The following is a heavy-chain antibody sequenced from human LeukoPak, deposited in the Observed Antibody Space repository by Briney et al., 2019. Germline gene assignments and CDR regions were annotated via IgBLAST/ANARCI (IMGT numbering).Heavy chain of an antibody. J-gene: IGHJ6*02. CDR1: GYTFTSYG. Sequence: ASVKVSCKASGYTFTSYGISWVRQAPGQGLEWMGWISAYNGNTNYAQKLQGRVTMTTDTSTSTAYMELRSLRSDDTAVYYCASSLVVPAAGLFYYYGMDVWGQGTTVTVSS. CDR2: ISAYNGNT. CDR3: ASSLVVPAAGLFYYYGMDV. D-gene: IGHD2-2*01. V-gene: IGHV1-18*01.